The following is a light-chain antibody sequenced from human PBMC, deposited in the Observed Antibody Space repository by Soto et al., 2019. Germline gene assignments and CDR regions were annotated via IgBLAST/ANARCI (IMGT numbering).Light chain of an antibody. J-gene: IGLJ1*01. CDR1: SGHSSYA. CDR3: QTWGSGIHYV. CDR2: LNSDGSH. V-gene: IGLV4-69*01. Sequence: QPVLTQSPSASASLGASVKLTCTLSSGHSSYAIAWHQQQPEKGPRYLMKLNSDGSHSKGDGIPDRFSGSSSGAERYLTISSLQSEDEAAYYCQTWGSGIHYVFGTGNKLTVL.